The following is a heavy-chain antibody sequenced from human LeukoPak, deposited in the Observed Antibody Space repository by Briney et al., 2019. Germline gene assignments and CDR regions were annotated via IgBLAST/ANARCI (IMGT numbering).Heavy chain of an antibody. CDR3: ARSLYDSSGYVDY. J-gene: IGHJ4*02. V-gene: IGHV3-11*06. CDR2: ISSSSSYT. Sequence: GGSLRLSCAASGFTFSDYYMSWIRQAPGKGLEWVSYISSSSSYTNYADSVKGRFTISRDNAKNSLYLQMNSPRAEDTAVYYCARSLYDSSGYVDYWGQGTLVTVSS. CDR1: GFTFSDYY. D-gene: IGHD3-22*01.